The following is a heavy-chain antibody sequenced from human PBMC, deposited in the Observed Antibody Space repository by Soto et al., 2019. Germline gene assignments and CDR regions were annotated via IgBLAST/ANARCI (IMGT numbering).Heavy chain of an antibody. CDR2: MLYSGLT. CDR1: GYSVSSSDYY. J-gene: IGHJ3*02. V-gene: IGHV4-39*01. D-gene: IGHD6-19*01. CDR3: ARPAAVAVPDAFDI. Sequence: PSETLSLTCSVSGYSVSSSDYYWAWIRQPPGKGLEWIGSMLYSGLTYYNPSLKSRVTLSVDTSKNQFSLKLSSVTAADTAVYYCARPAAVAVPDAFDIWGQGTMVTVSS.